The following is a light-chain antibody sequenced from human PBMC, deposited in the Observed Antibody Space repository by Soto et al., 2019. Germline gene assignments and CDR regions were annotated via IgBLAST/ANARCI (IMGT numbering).Light chain of an antibody. V-gene: IGLV2-11*01. J-gene: IGLJ2*01. CDR2: DVG. CDR3: CSYAATFILL. CDR1: SSDIGTYNY. Sequence: QSVLTQPRSVSGSPGQSVTISCTGTSSDIGTYNYVSWYQQHPGKAPKLMIYDVGKRPSGVPDRFSGSKSGNTASLTISGLQAEDEADYYCCSYAATFILLFGGGTKLTVL.